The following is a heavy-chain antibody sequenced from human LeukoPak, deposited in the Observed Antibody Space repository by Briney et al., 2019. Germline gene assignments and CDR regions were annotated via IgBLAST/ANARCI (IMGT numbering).Heavy chain of an antibody. V-gene: IGHV4-59*08. CDR2: IYYSGST. CDR1: GGSISSYY. D-gene: IGHD6-13*01. J-gene: IGHJ4*02. Sequence: SETLSLTCTVSGGSISSYYWSWIRQPPGKGLDWIGYIYYSGSTNYNPSLKSRVTISVDTSKNQFSLKLSSVTAADTAVYYCARTGYSSSWAFDYWGQGTLVTVSS. CDR3: ARTGYSSSWAFDY.